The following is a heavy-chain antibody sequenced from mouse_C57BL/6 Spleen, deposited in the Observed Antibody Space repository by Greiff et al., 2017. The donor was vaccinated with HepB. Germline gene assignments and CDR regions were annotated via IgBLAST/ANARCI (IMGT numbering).Heavy chain of an antibody. CDR2: INPGSGGT. CDR1: GYAFTNYL. Sequence: QVQLQQSGAELVRPGTSVKVSCKASGYAFTNYLIEWVKQRPGQGLEWIGVINPGSGGTNYNEKFKGKATLTADKSSSTAYMQLSSLTSEDSAVYFCARDRAYGKGAMDYWGQGTSVTVSS. V-gene: IGHV1-54*01. J-gene: IGHJ4*01. CDR3: ARDRAYGKGAMDY. D-gene: IGHD2-1*01.